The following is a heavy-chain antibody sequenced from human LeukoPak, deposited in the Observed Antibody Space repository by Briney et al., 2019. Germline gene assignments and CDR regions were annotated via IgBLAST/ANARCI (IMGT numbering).Heavy chain of an antibody. CDR3: ARQRYSDY. CDR1: GFTFSRCW. Sequence: GGSLRLSCAASGFTFSRCWMTWVRQAPGKGLEWVANIKEDGSENSYVESVKGRFTISRDNAKNSLYLQLNSLRAEDTAVYFCARQRYSDYWGQGTLVTVSS. J-gene: IGHJ4*02. V-gene: IGHV3-7*01. CDR2: IKEDGSEN. D-gene: IGHD1-1*01.